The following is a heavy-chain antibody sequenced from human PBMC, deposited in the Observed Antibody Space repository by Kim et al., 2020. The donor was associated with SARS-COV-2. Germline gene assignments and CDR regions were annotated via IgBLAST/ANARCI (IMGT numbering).Heavy chain of an antibody. Sequence: GGSLRLSCAASGFTFSNAWMSWVRQAPGKGLEWVGRIKSKTDGGTTDYAAPVKGRFTISRDDSKNTLYLQMNSLKTEDTAVYYCTTVSQLLWLYYFDYWGQGTLVTVSS. D-gene: IGHD3-10*01. J-gene: IGHJ4*02. V-gene: IGHV3-15*01. CDR2: IKSKTDGGTT. CDR3: TTVSQLLWLYYFDY. CDR1: GFTFSNAW.